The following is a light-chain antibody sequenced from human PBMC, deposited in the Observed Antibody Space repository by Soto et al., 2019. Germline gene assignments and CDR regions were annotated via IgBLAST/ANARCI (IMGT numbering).Light chain of an antibody. Sequence: DIQMTQSPSTLSASVGERVTITCRASQSVSNWLAWYQQKPVKAPKLLIYDVSSLESGLPSRFSGSGSGTEFILNIRSLQPDDFATYYCQQYDSYSWTFDQGTKVEMK. CDR2: DVS. CDR3: QQYDSYSWT. J-gene: IGKJ1*01. V-gene: IGKV1-5*01. CDR1: QSVSNW.